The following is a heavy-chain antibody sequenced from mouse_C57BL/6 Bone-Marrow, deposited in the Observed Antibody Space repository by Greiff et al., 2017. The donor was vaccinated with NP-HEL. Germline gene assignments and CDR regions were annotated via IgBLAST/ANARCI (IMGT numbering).Heavy chain of an antibody. CDR3: ARQAIYYDYFDY. Sequence: EVMLVESGGGLVQPGGSLKLSCAASGFTFSDYGMAWVRQAPRKGPEWVAFISNLAYSIYYADTVTGRFTISRENAKNTLYLEMSSLRSEDTAMYYCARQAIYYDYFDYWGQGTTLTVSS. CDR2: ISNLAYSI. D-gene: IGHD2-1*01. CDR1: GFTFSDYG. J-gene: IGHJ2*01. V-gene: IGHV5-15*01.